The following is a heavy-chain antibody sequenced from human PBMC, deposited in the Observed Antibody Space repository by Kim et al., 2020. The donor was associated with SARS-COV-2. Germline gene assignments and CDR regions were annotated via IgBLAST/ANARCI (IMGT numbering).Heavy chain of an antibody. CDR1: GFTFDTNA. V-gene: IGHV3-23*01. D-gene: IGHD3-10*01. J-gene: IGHJ4*01. Sequence: GGSLRLSCAVSGFTFDTNAMSWVRQAPGRGLEWVSSISGSGTHKYYADSVKGRFTSSRDNSKNTVYLHMNSLRAEDTALYYCATDIHDSGSLLSYYFD. CDR2: ISGSGTHK. CDR3: ATDIHDSGSLLSYYFD.